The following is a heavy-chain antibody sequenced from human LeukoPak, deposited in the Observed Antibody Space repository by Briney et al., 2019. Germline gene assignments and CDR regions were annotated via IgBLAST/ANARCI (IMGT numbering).Heavy chain of an antibody. CDR3: ARDGGNYYGSGSYYYYYYGMDV. V-gene: IGHV4-38-2*02. CDR1: GYSISSGYY. Sequence: PSETLSLTCTVSGYSISSGYYWGWIRQPPGKGLEWIGSIYHSGSTYYNPSLKSRVTISVGTSKNQFSLKLSSVTAADTAVYYCARDGGNYYGSGSYYYYYYGMDVWGQGTTVTVSS. CDR2: IYHSGST. D-gene: IGHD3-10*01. J-gene: IGHJ6*02.